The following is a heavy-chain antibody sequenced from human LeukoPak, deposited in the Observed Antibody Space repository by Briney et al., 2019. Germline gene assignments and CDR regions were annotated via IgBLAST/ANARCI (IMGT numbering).Heavy chain of an antibody. CDR1: GGSITNYY. V-gene: IGHV4-59*01. CDR3: ARDSYYYDSGAYAFYYYGLDV. J-gene: IGHJ6*02. CDR2: IFYAGST. D-gene: IGHD3-22*01. Sequence: SETLPLTRTVSGGSITNYYWTWIRQPPGKGLEWIGNIFYAGSTNYNPSLKSRVTISVDTSKNQFSLKLSSVTAADTAVYYCARDSYYYDSGAYAFYYYGLDVWGQGTTVTVSS.